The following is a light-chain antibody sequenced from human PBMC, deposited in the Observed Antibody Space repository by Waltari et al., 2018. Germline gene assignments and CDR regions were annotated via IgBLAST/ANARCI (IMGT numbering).Light chain of an antibody. CDR2: EVS. V-gene: IGLV2-23*02. CDR1: SSDVGTYNP. CDR3: CSYAGSSTPYV. Sequence: QSALTQPASVSGSPGQSITISFTGTSSDVGTYNPVPWYQQHPGNAPKLMIYEVSKRPSGVSNRFSGSKSGNTASLTISGLQAEDEADYYCCSYAGSSTPYVFGTGTKVTVL. J-gene: IGLJ1*01.